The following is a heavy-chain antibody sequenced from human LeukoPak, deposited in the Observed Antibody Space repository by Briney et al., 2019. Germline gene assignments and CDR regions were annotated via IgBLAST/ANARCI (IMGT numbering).Heavy chain of an antibody. D-gene: IGHD1-1*01. CDR2: ISGSGGST. V-gene: IGHV3-23*01. Sequence: GGSLRLSCAASGFTFSSYAMSWVRQAPGKGLEWVSAISGSGGSTYYADSVKGRFTISRDNAKNSLYLQMNSLRAEDTAVYYCARELSGGPGRRFRTGRFDYWVQGTLVTVSS. CDR1: GFTFSSYA. CDR3: ARELSGGPGRRFRTGRFDY. J-gene: IGHJ4*02.